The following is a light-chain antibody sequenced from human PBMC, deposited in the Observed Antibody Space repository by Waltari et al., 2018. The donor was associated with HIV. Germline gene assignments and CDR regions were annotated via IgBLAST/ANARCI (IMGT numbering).Light chain of an antibody. J-gene: IGLJ3*02. Sequence: QSVLTQSPSTSASPGQRVTISCSGTSSKIGNNFVSWYQRLPGTAPKLLIFRNNQRPSGVPDRFSGSKSDTSASLVISVLRSEDEAEYFCAVWDGSLSAWLFGGGTKVAVL. CDR1: SSKIGNNF. CDR2: RNN. CDR3: AVWDGSLSAWL. V-gene: IGLV1-47*01.